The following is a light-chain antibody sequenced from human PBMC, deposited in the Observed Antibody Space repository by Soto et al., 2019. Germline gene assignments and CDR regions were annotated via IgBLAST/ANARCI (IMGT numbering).Light chain of an antibody. V-gene: IGKV4-1*01. CDR2: CAS. J-gene: IGKJ4*01. CDR3: QQYYTTLS. CDR1: QSVLYNSHNKNY. Sequence: DIVMTQSPDSLAVSLGERATINCKSSQSVLYNSHNKNYLAWYQQKAGQPPKLLIYCASTRDSGVPDRFSGSGSEADFTLTINNLQAEDVAVYYCQQYYTTLSFGGGTKVEIK.